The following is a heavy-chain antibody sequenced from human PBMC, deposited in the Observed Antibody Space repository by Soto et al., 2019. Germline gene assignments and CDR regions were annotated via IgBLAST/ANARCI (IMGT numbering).Heavy chain of an antibody. J-gene: IGHJ4*01. D-gene: IGHD3-3*01. CDR1: GFTFSTYE. Sequence: PGGSLRLSCAASGFTFSTYEMTWVRQAPGKGLEWVSYIGSGGTIFYADSVKGRFTTSRDNARNSLYLQMNSLRDEDTAVYYCARGGYYWDNWGRGSLVTVSS. CDR3: ARGGYYWDN. CDR2: IGSGGTI. V-gene: IGHV3-48*03.